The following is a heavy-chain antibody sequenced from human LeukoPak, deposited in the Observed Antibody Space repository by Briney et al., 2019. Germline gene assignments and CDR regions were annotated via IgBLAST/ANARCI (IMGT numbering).Heavy chain of an antibody. D-gene: IGHD6-13*01. J-gene: IGHJ4*02. CDR2: IYSGGTT. CDR3: ARDPPGIAASVSGG. CDR1: GFTVSNNC. Sequence: GGSLRLSCNASGFTVSNNCMNWVRQAPGKGLEWVALIYSGGTTNYADSVKGRFTISRDNSKNTLYLQMTNVRVEDTAVYYCARDPPGIAASVSGGWGQGTLVTVSS. V-gene: IGHV3-53*01.